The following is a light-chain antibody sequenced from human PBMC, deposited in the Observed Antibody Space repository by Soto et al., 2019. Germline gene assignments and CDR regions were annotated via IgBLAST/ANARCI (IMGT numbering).Light chain of an antibody. CDR1: QSVSSN. CDR2: AAS. CDR3: QQCNNWPLA. J-gene: IGKJ5*01. Sequence: EIVMTQSPATLSVSPGERATLSCRASQSVSSNLAWYQQKPGQAPSLLIYAASSTATGIAVSCSGRGSGKVFTLTISRQQEEVVAFYCWQQCNNWPLAFGQGTRLEIK. V-gene: IGKV3-15*01.